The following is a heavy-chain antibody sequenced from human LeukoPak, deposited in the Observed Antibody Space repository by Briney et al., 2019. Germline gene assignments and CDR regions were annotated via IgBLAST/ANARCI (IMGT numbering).Heavy chain of an antibody. V-gene: IGHV3-64*01. J-gene: IGHJ6*02. CDR2: ISSNGGST. CDR1: RFTFSSYA. Sequence: GGSLRLSCAASRFTFSSYAMHWVRRAPGKGLEYVSAISSNGGSTYYANSVKGRFTISGDNSKNTLYLQMGSLRAEDMAVYYCARDKYYYGSGPLGYGMDVWGQGTTVTVSS. CDR3: ARDKYYYGSGPLGYGMDV. D-gene: IGHD3-10*01.